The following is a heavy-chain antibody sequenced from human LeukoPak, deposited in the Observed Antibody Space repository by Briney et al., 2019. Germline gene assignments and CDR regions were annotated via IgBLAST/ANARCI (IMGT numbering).Heavy chain of an antibody. CDR1: GFTFSSYS. Sequence: PDGSLRLSCAASGFTFSSYSMNWVRQAPGKGLEWVSYISSSSSTIYYADSVKGRFTISRDNARNSLFLQMNSLRVEDTAVYYCASQSYARFDPWGQGTLVTVSS. D-gene: IGHD3-16*01. J-gene: IGHJ5*02. V-gene: IGHV3-48*04. CDR3: ASQSYARFDP. CDR2: ISSSSSTI.